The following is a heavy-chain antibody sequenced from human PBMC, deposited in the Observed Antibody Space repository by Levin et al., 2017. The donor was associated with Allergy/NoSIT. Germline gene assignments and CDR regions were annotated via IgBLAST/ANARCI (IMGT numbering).Heavy chain of an antibody. CDR2: ISGSGGST. J-gene: IGHJ4*02. V-gene: IGHV3-23*01. D-gene: IGHD2-15*01. CDR1: GFTFSSYA. Sequence: GGSLRLSCAASGFTFSSYAMSWVRQAPGKGLEWVSAISGSGGSTYYADSVKGRFIISRDNSKNTLYLQMNSLRAEDTAVYYCAKAVSEWWFFDYWGQGTLVTVSS. CDR3: AKAVSEWWFFDY.